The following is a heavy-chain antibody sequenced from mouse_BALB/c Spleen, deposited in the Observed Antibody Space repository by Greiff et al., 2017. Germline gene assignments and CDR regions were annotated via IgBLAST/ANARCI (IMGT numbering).Heavy chain of an antibody. D-gene: IGHD1-1*01. CDR1: GFTFSNYW. J-gene: IGHJ2*01. V-gene: IGHV6-6*02. CDR2: IRLKSNNYAT. CDR3: TRTSYYYGSSYFDY. Sequence: EVKLVESGGGLVQPGGSMKLSCVASGFTFSNYWMNWVRQSPEKGLEWVAEIRLKSNNYATHYAESVKGRFTISRDDSKSSVYLQMNNLRAEDTGIYYCTRTSYYYGSSYFDYWGQGTTLTVSS.